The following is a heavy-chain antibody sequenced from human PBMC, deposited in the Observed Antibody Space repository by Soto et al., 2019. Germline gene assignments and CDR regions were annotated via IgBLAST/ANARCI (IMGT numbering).Heavy chain of an antibody. J-gene: IGHJ4*02. D-gene: IGHD6-25*01. Sequence: QVQLQESGPGLVKPSQTLSLTCTVSGGSINSGGYYWSWISQHPGKGLEWLGYIHYSGSTDYNPSLKSRVTISVDTSQNQFSLKLSSVTAADTAVYYCARDRPGSFDYWGQGTLVTVSS. CDR1: GGSINSGGYY. CDR2: IHYSGST. CDR3: ARDRPGSFDY. V-gene: IGHV4-31*03.